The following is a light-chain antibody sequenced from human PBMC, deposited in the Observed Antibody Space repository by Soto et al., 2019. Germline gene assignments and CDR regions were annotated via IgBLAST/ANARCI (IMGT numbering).Light chain of an antibody. CDR2: VNIDGSH. J-gene: IGLJ3*02. CDR1: SGHITYA. V-gene: IGLV4-69*01. Sequence: QLVLTQSPSASASLGASVNLTCTLSSGHITYAIAWHQQQPEKGPRYLMKVNIDGSHTRGDGIPDRFSGSSSGAERYLTISSLQSEDEADYYCQTWGTVVFGGGTKLTVL. CDR3: QTWGTVV.